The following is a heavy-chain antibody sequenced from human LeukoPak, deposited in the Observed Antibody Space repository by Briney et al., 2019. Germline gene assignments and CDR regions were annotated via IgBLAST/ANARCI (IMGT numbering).Heavy chain of an antibody. Sequence: SESQALHRAGYGGAFSDYYWAWVRQAPGKGLEWIGEINRGDYNPSLKSRVTISVDTSKNQFSLKLTSVTAADTGVYYCARGSSHFDKWGQGTLVTVSS. V-gene: IGHV4-34*01. CDR2: INRG. CDR1: GGAFSDYY. J-gene: IGHJ4*02. CDR3: ARGSSHFDK.